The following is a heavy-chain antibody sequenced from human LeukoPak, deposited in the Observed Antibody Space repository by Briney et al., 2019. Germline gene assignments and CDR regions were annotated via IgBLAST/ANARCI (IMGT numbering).Heavy chain of an antibody. J-gene: IGHJ4*02. D-gene: IGHD6-19*01. V-gene: IGHV3-53*01. CDR3: ASVVAGTRDFDY. CDR2: IYSGGST. Sequence: PGGSLRLSCAASGFTVSSNYMSWVRQAPGKGLEWVSVIYSGGSTYYADSVKGRFTISRDNSKNTLYLQMNSLRAEDTAVYYCASVVAGTRDFDYWGQGTLVTVSS. CDR1: GFTVSSNY.